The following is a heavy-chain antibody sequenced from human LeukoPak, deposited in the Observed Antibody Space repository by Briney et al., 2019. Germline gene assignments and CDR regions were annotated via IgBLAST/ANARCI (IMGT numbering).Heavy chain of an antibody. Sequence: SETLSLTCAVYGGSFNDYYWNWIRQPPGKGLEWIGEINLRGSTTYNPSLKSRVTISLDESKNQFSLKLSSVTAADTAVYYCARGPYYDSSGYYYYYYYYMDVWGKGTTVTISS. D-gene: IGHD3-22*01. V-gene: IGHV4-34*01. CDR2: INLRGST. CDR1: GGSFNDYY. CDR3: ARGPYYDSSGYYYYYYYYMDV. J-gene: IGHJ6*03.